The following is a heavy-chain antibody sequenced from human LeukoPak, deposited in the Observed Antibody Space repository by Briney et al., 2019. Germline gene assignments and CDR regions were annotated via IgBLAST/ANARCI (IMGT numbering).Heavy chain of an antibody. CDR2: INANSGGT. Sequence: ASVKVSCKASGYTFTDYYMHWVRQAPGQGLEWMGWINANSGGTNYAQKFQGRVTMTRDTSISTAYIELSRLRSVDTAVYYCARAHSARAHSGSYSFDYWDQGTLVTVSS. D-gene: IGHD1-26*01. V-gene: IGHV1-2*02. CDR3: ARAHSARAHSGSYSFDY. CDR1: GYTFTDYY. J-gene: IGHJ4*02.